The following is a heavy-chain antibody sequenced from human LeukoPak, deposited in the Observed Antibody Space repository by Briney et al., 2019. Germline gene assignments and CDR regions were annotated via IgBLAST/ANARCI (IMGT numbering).Heavy chain of an antibody. V-gene: IGHV3-15*01. Sequence: GGSLRLSCAASGFTFSNAWMSWVRQAPGKGLEWVGRIKSKTDGGTTDYAAPVKGRFTISRDDSKNTLYLQMNSVKTEDTAVYYCTTPGRGYSYGQSAFDIWGQGTMVTVSS. CDR2: IKSKTDGGTT. D-gene: IGHD5-18*01. J-gene: IGHJ3*02. CDR3: TTPGRGYSYGQSAFDI. CDR1: GFTFSNAW.